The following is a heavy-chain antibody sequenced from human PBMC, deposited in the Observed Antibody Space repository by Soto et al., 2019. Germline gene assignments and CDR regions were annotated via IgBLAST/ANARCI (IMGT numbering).Heavy chain of an antibody. CDR1: GFTFDDYA. CDR3: AKVITPYDIFGGMDV. J-gene: IGHJ6*02. V-gene: IGHV3-9*01. Sequence: PGGSLRLSCAASGFTFDDYAMHWVRQAPGKGLEWVSGISWNSGSMGYADSVKGRFTISRDNAKNSLDLQMNSLRAEDTALYYCAKVITPYDIFGGMDVWGQGTTVTVSS. CDR2: ISWNSGSM. D-gene: IGHD3-9*01.